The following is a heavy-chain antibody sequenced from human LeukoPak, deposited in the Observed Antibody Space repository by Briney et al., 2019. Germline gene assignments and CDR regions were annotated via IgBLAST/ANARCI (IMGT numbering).Heavy chain of an antibody. J-gene: IGHJ6*02. Sequence: PRGSLRLSCAASGFTVSSNYMSWVRQAPGKGLEWVSVIYSGGSTYYADSVKGRFTISRDNSKNTLYLQMNSLRAEDTAVYYCASPSSSWPHYGMDVWGQGTTVTVSS. V-gene: IGHV3-66*02. D-gene: IGHD6-13*01. CDR2: IYSGGST. CDR3: ASPSSSWPHYGMDV. CDR1: GFTVSSNY.